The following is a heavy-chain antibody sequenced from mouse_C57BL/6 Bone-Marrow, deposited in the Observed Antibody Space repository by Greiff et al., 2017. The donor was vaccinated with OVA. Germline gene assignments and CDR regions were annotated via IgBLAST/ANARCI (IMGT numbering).Heavy chain of an antibody. J-gene: IGHJ2*01. V-gene: IGHV1-69*01. Sequence: QVQLQQPGAELVMPGASVKLSCKASGYTFTSYWMHWVKQRPGQGLEWIGEIDPSDSYTNYNPTFKGKSTLTVDKSSSPAYMQLSSLTSEDSAVEYCARGYYGSSYDVDYWGQGTTLTVSS. D-gene: IGHD1-1*01. CDR1: GYTFTSYW. CDR2: IDPSDSYT. CDR3: ARGYYGSSYDVDY.